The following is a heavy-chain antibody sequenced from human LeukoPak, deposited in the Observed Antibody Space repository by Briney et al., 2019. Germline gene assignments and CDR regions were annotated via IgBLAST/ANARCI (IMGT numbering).Heavy chain of an antibody. CDR1: GFTFSSYW. J-gene: IGHJ4*02. CDR3: ARVLNRVCDY. CDR2: ISTDGSST. Sequence: GGSLRLSCAASGFTFSSYWMHWVRQAPGKGVVWVSRISTDGSSTNYADSVKGRFTISRDNAKNTLYLQMSSLRAEDTAVYYCARVLNRVCDYWGQGTLVTVSS. V-gene: IGHV3-74*01. D-gene: IGHD1-14*01.